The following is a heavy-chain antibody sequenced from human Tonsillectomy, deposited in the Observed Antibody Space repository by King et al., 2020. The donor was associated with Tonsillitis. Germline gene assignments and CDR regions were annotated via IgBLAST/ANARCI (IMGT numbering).Heavy chain of an antibody. CDR1: GAAISSGGYF. Sequence: VQLQESGPGLLKPSQTLSLTCTVSGAAISSGGYFWNWILHHPGNGLVWIGYLDIPGGTYYNPSLQSRIAISVDTAKNQFSLKLTPVTAWDTAVYYCARIVRSSGWYLDYWGQGTLVTVSS. CDR3: ARIVRSSGWYLDY. J-gene: IGHJ4*02. CDR2: LDIPGGT. V-gene: IGHV4-31*03. D-gene: IGHD6-13*01.